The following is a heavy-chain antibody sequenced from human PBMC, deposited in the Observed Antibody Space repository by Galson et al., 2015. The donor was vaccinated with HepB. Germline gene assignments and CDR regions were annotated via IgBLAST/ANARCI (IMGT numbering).Heavy chain of an antibody. CDR1: GFTFSSYW. CDR2: IKQDGSEK. V-gene: IGHV3-7*01. J-gene: IGHJ4*02. D-gene: IGHD5-12*01. CDR3: ARAPSGSVATIEYYFDY. Sequence: SLRLSCAASGFTFSSYWMSWVRQAPGKGLEWVANIKQDGSEKYYVDSVKGRFTISRDNAKNSLYLQMNSLRAEDTAVYYCARAPSGSVATIEYYFDYWGQGTLVTVSS.